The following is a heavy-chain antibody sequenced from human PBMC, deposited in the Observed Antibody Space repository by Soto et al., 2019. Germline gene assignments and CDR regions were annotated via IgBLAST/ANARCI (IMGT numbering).Heavy chain of an antibody. CDR1: GGSFSGYY. D-gene: IGHD3-3*01. V-gene: IGHV4-34*01. Sequence: PSETLSLTCAVYGGSFSGYYWSWIRQPPGKGLEWIGEINHSGSTNYNPSLKSRVTISVDTSKNQFSLKLSPVTAADTAVYYCARVRAIGVVKYYVYCYGMDVWGQGTTVTVSS. J-gene: IGHJ6*02. CDR3: ARVRAIGVVKYYVYCYGMDV. CDR2: INHSGST.